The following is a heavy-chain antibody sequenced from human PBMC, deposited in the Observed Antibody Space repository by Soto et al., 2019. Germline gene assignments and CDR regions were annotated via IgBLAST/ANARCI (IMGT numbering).Heavy chain of an antibody. CDR3: AKAPIVVTTPYYFDY. D-gene: IGHD1-26*01. V-gene: IGHV3-23*01. CDR1: GFTFSSYA. CDR2: ISGSGGST. J-gene: IGHJ4*02. Sequence: EVQLLESGGGLVQPGGSLRLSCAASGFTFSSYAMSWVRQAPGKGLEWVSAISGSGGSTYYADSVKGRFTISRDNSNNTLYLQMNSLRAEDTAVYYCAKAPIVVTTPYYFDYWGQGTLVTVSS.